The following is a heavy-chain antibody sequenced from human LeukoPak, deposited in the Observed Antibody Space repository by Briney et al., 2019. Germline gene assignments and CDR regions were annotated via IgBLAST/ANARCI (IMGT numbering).Heavy chain of an antibody. Sequence: SETLSLTCTVSGGSISSSSYYWGWIRQPPGKGLEWIGSIYYSGSTYYNPSLKSRVTISVDTSKSQFSLKLSSVTAADTAVYYCARADSGSYSHYFDYWGQGTLVTVSS. CDR3: ARADSGSYSHYFDY. CDR2: IYYSGST. CDR1: GGSISSSSYY. J-gene: IGHJ4*02. D-gene: IGHD1-26*01. V-gene: IGHV4-39*07.